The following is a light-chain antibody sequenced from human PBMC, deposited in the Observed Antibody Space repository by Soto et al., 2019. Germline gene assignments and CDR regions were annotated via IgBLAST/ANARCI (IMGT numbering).Light chain of an antibody. CDR1: QSIRTS. J-gene: IGKJ1*01. CDR2: GAS. CDR3: QQSYTTPRT. Sequence: QMTQSPSSLSASVGARITITCRASQSIRTSLNWYQQKPGKASRLLIYGASTLQSGVPSRFSGSGSATDFTLTVSSLQPEDSAIYYCQQSYTTPRTFGQGTKVEV. V-gene: IGKV1-39*01.